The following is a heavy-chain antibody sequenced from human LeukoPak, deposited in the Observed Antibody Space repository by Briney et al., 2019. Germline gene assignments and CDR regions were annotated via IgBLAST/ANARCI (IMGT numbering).Heavy chain of an antibody. CDR2: INPNSGGT. V-gene: IGHV1-2*02. J-gene: IGHJ3*02. CDR1: GYTFSGYY. CDR3: ARAGYCSGGSCYPNAFDI. D-gene: IGHD2-15*01. Sequence: ASVKVSCKASGYTFSGYYIHWVRQAPGQGLEWMGWINPNSGGTNYAQKFQGRVTMTRDTSISTVYMEMSRLRYDDTAVYYCARAGYCSGGSCYPNAFDIWGQGTMVTVSS.